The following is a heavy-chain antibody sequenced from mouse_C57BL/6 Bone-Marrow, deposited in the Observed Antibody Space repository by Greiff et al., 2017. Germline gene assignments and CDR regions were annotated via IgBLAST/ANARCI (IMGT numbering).Heavy chain of an antibody. Sequence: EVQLVESGPVLVKPGASVKMSCKASGYTFTDYYMNWVKQSHGKSLEWIGVINPYNGGTSYNQKFKGKATLTVDKSSSTSYMELNSLTSEYSAVYYCARSYGYAYYFDYWGQGTTLTVSS. J-gene: IGHJ2*01. CDR2: INPYNGGT. CDR3: ARSYGYAYYFDY. V-gene: IGHV1-19*01. D-gene: IGHD2-2*01. CDR1: GYTFTDYY.